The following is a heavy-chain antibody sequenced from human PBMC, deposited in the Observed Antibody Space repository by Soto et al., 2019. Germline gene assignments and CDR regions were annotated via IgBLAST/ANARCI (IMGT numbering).Heavy chain of an antibody. CDR1: GFTFSSYA. D-gene: IGHD2-15*01. CDR2: ISYDGSNK. CDR3: ARVRAFGVVVAAFSC. V-gene: IGHV3-30-3*01. Sequence: GGSLRLSCAASGFTFSSYAMHWVRQAPGKGLEWVAVISYDGSNKYYADSVKGRFTISRDNSKNTLYLQMNSLRAEDTAVYYCARVRAFGVVVAAFSCWGQGTLVTVSS. J-gene: IGHJ4*02.